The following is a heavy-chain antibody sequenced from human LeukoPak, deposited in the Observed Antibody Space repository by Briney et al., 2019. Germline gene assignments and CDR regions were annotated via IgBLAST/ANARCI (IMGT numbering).Heavy chain of an antibody. CDR2: INRDGSST. J-gene: IGHJ4*02. CDR1: GFTFSSYE. Sequence: GGSLRLSCAASGFTFSSYEMNWVRQAPGKGLVWVSRINRDGSSTSYADSVKGRFTISRDNAKNTLYLQMNSLRAEDTAVYYCARGGGYSYGSFDYWGQGTLVTVSS. D-gene: IGHD5-18*01. CDR3: ARGGGYSYGSFDY. V-gene: IGHV3-74*01.